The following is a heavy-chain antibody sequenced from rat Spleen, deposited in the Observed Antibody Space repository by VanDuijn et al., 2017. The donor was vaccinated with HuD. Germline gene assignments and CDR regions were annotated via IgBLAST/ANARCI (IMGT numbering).Heavy chain of an antibody. CDR2: IWGDGST. CDR3: TREDYPGDY. CDR1: GFSLTSYG. Sequence: QVQLKESGPGLVQPSQTLSLTCTVSGFSLTSYGVSWVRQPPGKGLEWMGGIWGDGSTNYNSALKSRLSISRDTSKSQVFLKMNSLQTEDTAIYFCTREDYPGDYWGQGVMVTVSS. V-gene: IGHV2-15*01. D-gene: IGHD1-4*01. J-gene: IGHJ2*01.